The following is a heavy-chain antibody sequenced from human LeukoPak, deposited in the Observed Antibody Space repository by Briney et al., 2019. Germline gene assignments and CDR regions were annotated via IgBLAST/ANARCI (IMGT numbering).Heavy chain of an antibody. D-gene: IGHD3-22*01. V-gene: IGHV1-2*02. J-gene: IGHJ4*02. CDR3: ARDQDQPLYYYDSSGDDY. CDR1: GYTFTGYY. CDR2: INPNSGGT. Sequence: ASVKVFCKASGYTFTGYYMHWVRQAPGQGLEWMGWINPNSGGTNYAQKFQGRVTMTRDTSISTAYMELSRLRSDDTAVYYCARDQDQPLYYYDSSGDDYWGQGTLVTVSS.